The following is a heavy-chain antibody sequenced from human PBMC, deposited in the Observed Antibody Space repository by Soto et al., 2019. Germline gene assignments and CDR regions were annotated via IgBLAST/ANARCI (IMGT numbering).Heavy chain of an antibody. J-gene: IGHJ4*02. CDR2: MNPNSGNT. Sequence: GASVKFSCKASGYTFTSYDINWVRQATGQGLEWMGWMNPNSGNTGYAQKFQGRVTMTRNTSISTAYMELSSLRDEDTAVYFCAKRSPYSSGWYSPIFDYWGQGALVTVSS. V-gene: IGHV1-8*01. CDR3: AKRSPYSSGWYSPIFDY. D-gene: IGHD6-13*01. CDR1: GYTFTSYD.